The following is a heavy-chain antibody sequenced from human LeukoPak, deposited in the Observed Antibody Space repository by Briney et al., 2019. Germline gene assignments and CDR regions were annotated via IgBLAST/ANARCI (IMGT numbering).Heavy chain of an antibody. V-gene: IGHV4-61*02. CDR3: ARDYDDVWTGLFDY. Sequence: SETLSLTCTVSGGSISSGSYYWSWIRQPAGKGLEWIGRIYTSGSTNYNPSLKSRVTISVDTSKNQFSLKLSSVTAADTAIYFCARDYDDVWTGLFDYWGQGNLVTVSS. CDR1: GGSISSGSYY. J-gene: IGHJ4*02. CDR2: IYTSGST. D-gene: IGHD3-3*01.